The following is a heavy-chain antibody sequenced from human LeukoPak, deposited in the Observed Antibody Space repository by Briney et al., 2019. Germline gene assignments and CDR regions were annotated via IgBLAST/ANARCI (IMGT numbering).Heavy chain of an antibody. CDR3: AKAGGGSKPPRANFDY. CDR1: GFRFSDFT. D-gene: IGHD6-25*01. J-gene: IGHJ4*02. V-gene: IGHV3-9*01. Sequence: GGSLRLSCAASGFRFSDFTMTWVRQAPGKGPEWVSGISWNSGSIGYADSVKGRFTISRDNAKNSLYLQMNSLRAEDTALYYCAKAGGGSKPPRANFDYWGQGTLVTVSS. CDR2: ISWNSGSI.